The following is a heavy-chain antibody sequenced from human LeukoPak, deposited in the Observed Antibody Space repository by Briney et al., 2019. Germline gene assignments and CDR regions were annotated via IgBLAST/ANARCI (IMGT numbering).Heavy chain of an antibody. CDR3: ASDMVRGVIITEDY. CDR2: IYTSGST. J-gene: IGHJ4*02. D-gene: IGHD3-10*01. Sequence: PSETLSLTCTVSGGSISSYYWSWIRQPAGKGLEWIGRIYTSGSTNYNPSLKSRVTMSVDTSKNQFSLKLSSVTAADTAVYYCASDMVRGVIITEDYWGQGTLVTVSS. V-gene: IGHV4-4*07. CDR1: GGSISSYY.